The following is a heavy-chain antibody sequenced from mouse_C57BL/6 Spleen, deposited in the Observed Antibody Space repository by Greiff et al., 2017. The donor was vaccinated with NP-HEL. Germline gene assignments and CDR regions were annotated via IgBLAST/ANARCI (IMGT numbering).Heavy chain of an antibody. J-gene: IGHJ2*01. CDR3: TRFGLPSFDY. CDR1: GFTFSSYA. D-gene: IGHD2-4*01. Sequence: EVNVVESGEGLVKPGGSLKLSCAASGFTFSSYAMSWVRQTPEKRLEWVAYISSGGDYIYYADTVKGRFTISRDNARNTLYLQMSSLKSEDTAMYYCTRFGLPSFDYWGQGTTLTVSS. CDR2: ISSGGDYI. V-gene: IGHV5-9-1*02.